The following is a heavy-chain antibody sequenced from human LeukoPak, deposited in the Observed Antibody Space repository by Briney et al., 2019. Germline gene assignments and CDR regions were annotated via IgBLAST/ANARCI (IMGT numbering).Heavy chain of an antibody. D-gene: IGHD4-17*01. CDR3: AKDTYGDYVYYFDY. J-gene: IGHJ4*02. Sequence: GGSLRLSCAASGFTFSSYAMSWVRQAPGKGLEWVSAISGSGGSTYYADSVKGRFTISRDNSKNTLYLQTNSLRAEDTAVYYCAKDTYGDYVYYFDYWGQGTLVTVSS. CDR2: ISGSGGST. CDR1: GFTFSSYA. V-gene: IGHV3-23*01.